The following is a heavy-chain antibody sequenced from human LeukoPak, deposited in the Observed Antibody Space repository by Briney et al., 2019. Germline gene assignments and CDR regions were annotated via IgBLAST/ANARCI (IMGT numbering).Heavy chain of an antibody. J-gene: IGHJ6*02. CDR3: ARLKCISTTCPSRYVMDV. D-gene: IGHD2-2*01. Sequence: PSETLSLTCCVSGGPISSYYWIWMRQPPGKALEYIGYIYYSGRTNYSPSRKRRVTISVDTSKDQFSLNLTSVTAADTAVYYCARLKCISTTCPSRYVMDVWGQGTTVTVSS. CDR1: GGPISSYY. CDR2: IYYSGRT. V-gene: IGHV4-59*01.